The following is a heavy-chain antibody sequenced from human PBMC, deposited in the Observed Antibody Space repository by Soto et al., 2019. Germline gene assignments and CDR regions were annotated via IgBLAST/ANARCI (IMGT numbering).Heavy chain of an antibody. Sequence: GGSLRLSCVASGLTFRTYAMSWVRQAPGKGLEWVSTVSHSGANTYYADSVKGRFTISRDDSKNTVSLQMKVLRAEDTAIYYCAKDRDTYGPLYYLDSWGQGTLVTVSS. D-gene: IGHD5-18*01. J-gene: IGHJ4*02. V-gene: IGHV3-23*01. CDR1: GLTFRTYA. CDR2: VSHSGANT. CDR3: AKDRDTYGPLYYLDS.